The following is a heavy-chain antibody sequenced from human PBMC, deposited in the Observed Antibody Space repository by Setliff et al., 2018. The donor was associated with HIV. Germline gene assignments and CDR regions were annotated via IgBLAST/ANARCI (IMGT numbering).Heavy chain of an antibody. CDR3: ARRVILSYGYYFDY. D-gene: IGHD3-16*02. V-gene: IGHV4-39*01. Sequence: TLSLTCTVPGASISTSNYYWGWVRQPPGKGLEWVGNVDYTGSTYYNPSLKSRVTISVATSKNQFALKLSSVSAADTAVYHCARRVILSYGYYFDYWGKGTSVTVSS. CDR1: GASISTSNYY. CDR2: VDYTGST. J-gene: IGHJ4*02.